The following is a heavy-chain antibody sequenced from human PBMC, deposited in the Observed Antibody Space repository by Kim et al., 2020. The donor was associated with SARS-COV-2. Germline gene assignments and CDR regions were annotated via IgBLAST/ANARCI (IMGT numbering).Heavy chain of an antibody. CDR3: ARAIVKFGFWCDYHRGDMDV. CDR1: GFAFSSYE. J-gene: IGHJ6*02. Sequence: GGSLRLSCAASGFAFSSYEMNWVRQAPGKGLEWVSVITNGGSNRYYAASVKGRFTISRDKAKNSLYLQMNTLRAEDTGVYYCARAIVKFGFWCDYHRGDMDVWGQGTTVIVSS. V-gene: IGHV3-48*03. D-gene: IGHD3-3*01. CDR2: ITNGGSNR.